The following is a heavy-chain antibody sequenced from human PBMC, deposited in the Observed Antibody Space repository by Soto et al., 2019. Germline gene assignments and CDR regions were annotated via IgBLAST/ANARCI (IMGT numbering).Heavy chain of an antibody. J-gene: IGHJ6*02. CDR2: ISAYNGNT. V-gene: IGHV1-18*01. Sequence: GASVKVSCKASGYTFTSYGISWVRQAPGQGLEWMGWISAYNGNTNYAQKLQGRVTMTTDTSTSTAYMELRSLRSDDTAVYYCARGWGMTTVTTYYYYYYGMDVWGQGTKVTGSS. CDR3: ARGWGMTTVTTYYYYYYGMDV. D-gene: IGHD4-4*01. CDR1: GYTFTSYG.